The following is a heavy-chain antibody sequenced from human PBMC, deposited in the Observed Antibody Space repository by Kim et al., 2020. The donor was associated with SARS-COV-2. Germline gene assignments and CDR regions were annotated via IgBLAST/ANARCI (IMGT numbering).Heavy chain of an antibody. CDR1: GGSFSGYY. D-gene: IGHD3-9*01. J-gene: IGHJ6*02. CDR2: INHSGST. V-gene: IGHV4-34*01. Sequence: SETLSLTCAVYGGSFSGYYWSWIRQPPGKGLEWIGEINHSGSTNYNPSLKSRVTISVDTSKNQFSLKLSSVTAADTAVYYCARGPRGYDILTGYQHYYYYYGMDVWGQGTTVTVSS. CDR3: ARGPRGYDILTGYQHYYYYYGMDV.